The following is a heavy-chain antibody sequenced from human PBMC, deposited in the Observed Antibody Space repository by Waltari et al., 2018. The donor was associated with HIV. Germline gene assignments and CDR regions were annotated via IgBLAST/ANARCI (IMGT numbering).Heavy chain of an antibody. Sequence: LLLQESGPGLVRPSETLSLTCTVTGPSISSLRYYWRWVRPPPGKGLEWIVSTMYSGSTYNNPSLKSRVAISVDTSRNQFSLNLTSVTAADTALYYCARHDGTSYYFGSDMNPRPFSFWFASRGQGILVTVSS. CDR2: TMYSGST. D-gene: IGHD3-10*01. J-gene: IGHJ5*01. CDR1: GPSISSLRYY. V-gene: IGHV4-39*01. CDR3: ARHDGTSYYFGSDMNPRPFSFWFAS.